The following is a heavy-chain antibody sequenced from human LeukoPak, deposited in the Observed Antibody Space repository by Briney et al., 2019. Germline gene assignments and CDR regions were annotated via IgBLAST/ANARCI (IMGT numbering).Heavy chain of an antibody. CDR2: IRYDGSNK. Sequence: GGSLRLSCAASGFTFSSYGMHWVRQAPGKGLEWVAFIRYDGSNKYYTDSVKGRFTISRDNSKNTLYLQMNSLRAEDTAVYYCAKDRTDCSGGSCYSYYYYYMDVWGKGTTVTVSS. D-gene: IGHD2-15*01. J-gene: IGHJ6*03. CDR1: GFTFSSYG. V-gene: IGHV3-30*02. CDR3: AKDRTDCSGGSCYSYYYYYMDV.